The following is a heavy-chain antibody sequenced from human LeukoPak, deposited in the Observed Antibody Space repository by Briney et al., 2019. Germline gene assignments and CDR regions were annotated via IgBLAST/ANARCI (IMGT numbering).Heavy chain of an antibody. Sequence: SVKVSCKASGGTVSSYAISWVRQAPGQGLEWMGGIIPIFGTANYAQKFQGRVTITADKSTSTAYMELSSLRSEDTAVYYCARRRISSGWYPFFDYWGQGTLVTVSS. CDR1: GGTVSSYA. CDR2: IIPIFGTA. V-gene: IGHV1-69*06. J-gene: IGHJ4*02. D-gene: IGHD6-19*01. CDR3: ARRRISSGWYPFFDY.